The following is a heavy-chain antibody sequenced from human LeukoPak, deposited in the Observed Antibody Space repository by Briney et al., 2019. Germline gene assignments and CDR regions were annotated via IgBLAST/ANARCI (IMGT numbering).Heavy chain of an antibody. CDR1: GFIFSTYV. CDR2: IGGSGDYT. V-gene: IGHV3-23*01. Sequence: GGALRLSCAASGFIFSTYVMIWVRQAPGKGLEWVSLIGGSGDYTYYADSVKGRFTISRDNSKDTLYLQMNSLRPEDTAVYYCARDWYDYWGQGPLVTVSS. CDR3: ARDWYDY. J-gene: IGHJ4*02. D-gene: IGHD6-13*01.